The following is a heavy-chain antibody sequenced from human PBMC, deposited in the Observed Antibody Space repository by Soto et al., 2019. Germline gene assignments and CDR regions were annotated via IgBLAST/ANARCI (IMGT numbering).Heavy chain of an antibody. CDR2: ISSSSSYI. D-gene: IGHD6-6*01. CDR1: GFTFSSYS. Sequence: GGSLRLSCAASGFTFSSYSMNWVRQAPGKGLEWVSSISSSSSYIYYADSVKGRFTISRDNAKNSLYLQMNSLRAEDTAVYYCATWGYSSSSEYFQHWGQGTLVTVSS. V-gene: IGHV3-21*01. J-gene: IGHJ1*01. CDR3: ATWGYSSSSEYFQH.